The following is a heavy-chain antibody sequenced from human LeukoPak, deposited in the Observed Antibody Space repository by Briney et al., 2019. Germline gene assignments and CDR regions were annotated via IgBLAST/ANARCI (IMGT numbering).Heavy chain of an antibody. V-gene: IGHV3-30*18. Sequence: GGSLRLSCATSGFTFSNYAMHWVRQAPGKGLEWVAGISHDGDNQYYADSVKGRFTISGDNSENTLYLQMNSLRDEDTAVYYCAKVADQRVVRSGFDVWGQGTMVTVSS. CDR3: AKVADQRVVRSGFDV. CDR2: ISHDGDNQ. J-gene: IGHJ3*01. CDR1: GFTFSNYA. D-gene: IGHD2-21*01.